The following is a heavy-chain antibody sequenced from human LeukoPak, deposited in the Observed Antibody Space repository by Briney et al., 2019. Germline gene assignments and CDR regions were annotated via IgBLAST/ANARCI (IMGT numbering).Heavy chain of an antibody. V-gene: IGHV4-34*01. D-gene: IGHD5-12*01. J-gene: IGHJ1*01. CDR3: ARDNARGGSSSDYLRYFQH. Sequence: SETLSLTCAVYGGSFSGYYWSWIRQPPGKGLEWIGEINESGSTNYNPSLESRVTISVDTSKNQFSLNLNSVTAADTAVYFCARDNARGGSSSDYLRYFQHWGQGTLVTVSS. CDR2: INESGST. CDR1: GGSFSGYY.